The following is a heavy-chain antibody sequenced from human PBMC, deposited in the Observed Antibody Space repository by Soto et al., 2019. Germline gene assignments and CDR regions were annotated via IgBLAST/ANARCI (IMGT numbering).Heavy chain of an antibody. Sequence: PSETLSLTCTVSGGSISSSSYYWGWIRQPPGKGLEWIGSIYYSGSTYYNPSLKSRVTISVDTSKNQFSLKLSSVTAADTAVYYCATITLDSSGRTHDAFDIWGQGTMVTVSS. CDR3: ATITLDSSGRTHDAFDI. J-gene: IGHJ3*02. CDR1: GGSISSSSYY. V-gene: IGHV4-39*01. CDR2: IYYSGST. D-gene: IGHD3-22*01.